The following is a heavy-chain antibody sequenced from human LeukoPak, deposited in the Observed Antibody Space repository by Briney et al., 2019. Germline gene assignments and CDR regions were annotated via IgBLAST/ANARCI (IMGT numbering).Heavy chain of an antibody. J-gene: IGHJ4*02. Sequence: GGSLRLSCAASGFTFDDYAMHWVRQAPGKGLEWVSGISWNSGCIGYADSVKGRFTISRDNAKNSLYLQMNSLRAEDTAVYYCAKVSYSVVTGTTTDWGQGTLVTVSS. V-gene: IGHV3-9*01. CDR3: AKVSYSVVTGTTTD. CDR2: ISWNSGCI. CDR1: GFTFDDYA. D-gene: IGHD4-23*01.